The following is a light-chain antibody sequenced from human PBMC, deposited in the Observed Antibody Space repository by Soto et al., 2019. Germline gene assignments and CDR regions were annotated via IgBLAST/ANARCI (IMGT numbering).Light chain of an antibody. Sequence: DIVMTQSPDSLSASLGERATINCRSSQGVLARSNNKNYLAWYQQKPGQPPKLLIYWASTRQSGVPDRFSGGGAVTDFTLTISSLQAEDVAVYYCQQYYSTVYTFGQGTKLEIK. V-gene: IGKV4-1*01. CDR3: QQYYSTVYT. J-gene: IGKJ2*01. CDR2: WAS. CDR1: QGVLARSNNKNY.